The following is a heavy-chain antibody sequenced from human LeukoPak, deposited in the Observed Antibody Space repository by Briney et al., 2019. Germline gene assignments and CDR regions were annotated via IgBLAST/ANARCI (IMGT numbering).Heavy chain of an antibody. D-gene: IGHD6-19*01. V-gene: IGHV3-74*01. Sequence: PGGSLRLSCAASGFTFSSYWMHWVRQVPGKGLVWVSRINSDGSSTSYADSVKGRFTISRDNAKNTLYLQMNSLRAEDTAMYYCARMRVVAGTIGYGMDIWGQGTTVPVS. CDR2: INSDGSST. CDR1: GFTFSSYW. CDR3: ARMRVVAGTIGYGMDI. J-gene: IGHJ6*02.